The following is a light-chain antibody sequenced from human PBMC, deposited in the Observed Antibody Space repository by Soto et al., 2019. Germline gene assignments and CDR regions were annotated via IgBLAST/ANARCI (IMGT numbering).Light chain of an antibody. V-gene: IGKV3-11*01. Sequence: EIVMTQSPATLSVSPGERATLSCRASQSVSTNLAWYQQKPGQAPRLLIYDASNRATGIPARFSGSGSGTDFTLTISSLEPEDFAVYYCQQRSNWPPWTFGQGTKVDNK. CDR3: QQRSNWPPWT. CDR1: QSVSTN. J-gene: IGKJ1*01. CDR2: DAS.